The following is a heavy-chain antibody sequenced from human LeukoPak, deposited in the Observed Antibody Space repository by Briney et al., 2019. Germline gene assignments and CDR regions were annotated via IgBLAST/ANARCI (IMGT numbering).Heavy chain of an antibody. CDR3: ARGSCSGGSCYFERYYYGMDV. CDR1: GYTFTSYD. CDR2: MNPNSGNT. V-gene: IGHV1-8*01. D-gene: IGHD2-15*01. J-gene: IGHJ6*02. Sequence: ASVKVSCKASGYTFTSYDINWVRQATGQGLEWMGWMNPNSGNTGYAQKFQGRVTMTRNTPISTAYMELSSLRSEDTAVYYCARGSCSGGSCYFERYYYGMDVWGQGTTVTVSS.